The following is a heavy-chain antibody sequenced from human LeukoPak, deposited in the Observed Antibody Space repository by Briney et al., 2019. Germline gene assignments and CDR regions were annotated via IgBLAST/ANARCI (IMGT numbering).Heavy chain of an antibody. CDR1: GFTFSSYS. V-gene: IGHV3-21*01. J-gene: IGHJ4*02. D-gene: IGHD2-21*02. CDR2: ISSSSSYI. CDR3: ARSGPIVVVTALTIDY. Sequence: KPGGSLRLSCAASGFTFSSYSMNWVRQAPGKGLEWVSSISSSSSYIYYADSVKGRFTISRDNAKNSLYLQMNSLRAEDTAVYYCARSGPIVVVTALTIDYWGQGTLVTVSS.